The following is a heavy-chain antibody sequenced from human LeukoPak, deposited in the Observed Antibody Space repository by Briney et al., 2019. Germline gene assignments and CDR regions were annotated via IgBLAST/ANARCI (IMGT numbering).Heavy chain of an antibody. Sequence: PSETLSLTCTVSGGSISSGDYYWSWIRQPPGKGLEWIGYIYYGGSTYYNPSLKSRVTISVDTSKNQFSLKLSSVTAADTAVYYCARDRDYSNNDAFDIWGQGTMVTASS. CDR2: IYYGGST. CDR1: GGSISSGDYY. D-gene: IGHD4-11*01. V-gene: IGHV4-30-4*08. CDR3: ARDRDYSNNDAFDI. J-gene: IGHJ3*02.